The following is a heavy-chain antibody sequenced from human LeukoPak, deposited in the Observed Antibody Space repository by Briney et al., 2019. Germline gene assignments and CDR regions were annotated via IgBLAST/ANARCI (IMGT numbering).Heavy chain of an antibody. CDR3: ARVPQLGYY. CDR2: ISSSGGNT. Sequence: GGSLRLSCAASGFTFSSYAMSWVRQAPGKGLEWVSAISSSGGNTYYTDSVKGRFTISRDNSKNTLYLQTNSLRAEDTAVYYCARVPQLGYYWGQGTLVTVSS. CDR1: GFTFSSYA. V-gene: IGHV3-23*01. J-gene: IGHJ4*02. D-gene: IGHD3-16*01.